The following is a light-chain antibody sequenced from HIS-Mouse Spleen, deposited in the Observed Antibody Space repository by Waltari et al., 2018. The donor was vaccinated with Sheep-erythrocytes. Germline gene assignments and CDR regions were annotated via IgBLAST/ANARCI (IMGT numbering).Light chain of an antibody. V-gene: IGLV2-11*01. J-gene: IGLJ1*01. Sequence: QSALTQPASVSGSPGQSITISCTGTSSDVGGYNYVSWYQHHPGKAPKLMIYDVSKRPSGVPDRFSGSKSGNTASLTISGPQAEDEADYYCCSYAGSYNHVFATGTKVTVL. CDR3: CSYAGSYNHV. CDR1: SSDVGGYNY. CDR2: DVS.